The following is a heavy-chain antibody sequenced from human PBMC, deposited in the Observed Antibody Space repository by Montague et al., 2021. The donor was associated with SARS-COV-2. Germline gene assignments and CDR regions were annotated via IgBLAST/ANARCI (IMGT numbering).Heavy chain of an antibody. CDR1: GSSLSTSGMC. CDR2: IDXDDDK. Sequence: VKPTQTLKLTCTFSGSSLSTSGMCVSWIRQPPGKALEWLALIDXDDDKYYSTSLKTRLTISKDTSKNQVVLTMTNMDPVDTATYYCARIRDYDILTGSYSGFDYWGQGTLVTVSS. J-gene: IGHJ4*02. CDR3: ARIRDYDILTGSYSGFDY. D-gene: IGHD3-9*01. V-gene: IGHV2-70*01.